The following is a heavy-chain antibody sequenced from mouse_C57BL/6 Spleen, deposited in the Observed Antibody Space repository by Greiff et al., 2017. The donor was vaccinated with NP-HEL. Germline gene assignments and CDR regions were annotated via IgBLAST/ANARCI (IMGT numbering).Heavy chain of an antibody. CDR1: GYTFTSYW. CDR2: IDPSDSYT. CDR3: ARYYYGRSHGYFDV. J-gene: IGHJ1*03. D-gene: IGHD1-1*01. V-gene: IGHV1-69*01. Sequence: QVQLQQPGAELVMPGASVKLSCKASGYTFTSYWMHWVKQRPGQGLEWIGEIDPSDSYTNYNQKVKGKSTLTVDKSSSTAYMQLSSLTSEDSAVYYCARYYYGRSHGYFDVWGTGTTVTVSS.